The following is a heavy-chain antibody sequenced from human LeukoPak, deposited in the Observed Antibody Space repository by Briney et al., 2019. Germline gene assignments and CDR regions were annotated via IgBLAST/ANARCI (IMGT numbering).Heavy chain of an antibody. CDR3: ARDCSSTSCYYYYYYYGMDV. CDR1: GGTFSSYT. V-gene: IGHV1-69*13. Sequence: SVKVSCKASGGTFSSYTINWVRQAPGQGLEWMGGIIPIFGTANYAQKFQGRVTITADESTSTAYMELSSLRSEDTAVYYCARDCSSTSCYYYYYYYGMDVWGQGTTVTVSS. D-gene: IGHD2-2*01. J-gene: IGHJ6*02. CDR2: IIPIFGTA.